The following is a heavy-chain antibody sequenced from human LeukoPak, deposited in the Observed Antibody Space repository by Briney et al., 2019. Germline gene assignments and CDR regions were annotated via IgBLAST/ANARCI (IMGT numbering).Heavy chain of an antibody. D-gene: IGHD2-15*01. CDR3: VRAGSGFDY. CDR1: GFTFSSYC. Sequence: GGSLRLSCVASGFTFSSYCMHWVRQAPGKGLEWVSRIDFETDTTTYAGSVKGRFTISRDNTKNTLYLQMDSLRDEDAAVYYCVRAGSGFDYWGQGTLVTVTS. CDR2: IDFETDTT. J-gene: IGHJ4*02. V-gene: IGHV3-74*01.